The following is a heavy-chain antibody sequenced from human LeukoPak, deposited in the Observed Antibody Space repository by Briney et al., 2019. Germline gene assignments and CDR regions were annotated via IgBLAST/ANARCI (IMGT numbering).Heavy chain of an antibody. CDR2: ISGSGGST. CDR1: GFTFSSYA. D-gene: IGHD1-26*01. V-gene: IGHV3-23*01. J-gene: IGHJ3*02. Sequence: PGRSLRLSCAASGFTFSSYAMSWVRQAPGKGLEWVSAISGSGGSTYYADSVKGRFTISRDNSKNTLYLQMNSLRAEDTAVYYCAKDISATTWAFDIWGQGTMVTVSS. CDR3: AKDISATTWAFDI.